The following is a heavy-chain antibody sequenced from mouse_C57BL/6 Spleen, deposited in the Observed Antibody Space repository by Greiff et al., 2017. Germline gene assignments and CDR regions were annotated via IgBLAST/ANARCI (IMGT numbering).Heavy chain of an antibody. Sequence: QVQLQQSGPELVKPGASVKISCKASGYAFSSSWMNWVKQRPGKGLEWIGRIYPGDGDTNYNGKFKGKATLTADKSSSTAYMQLSSLTSEDSAVYFCARVYYGNYVYAMDYWGQGTSVTVSS. V-gene: IGHV1-82*01. D-gene: IGHD2-1*01. CDR3: ARVYYGNYVYAMDY. CDR1: GYAFSSSW. J-gene: IGHJ4*01. CDR2: IYPGDGDT.